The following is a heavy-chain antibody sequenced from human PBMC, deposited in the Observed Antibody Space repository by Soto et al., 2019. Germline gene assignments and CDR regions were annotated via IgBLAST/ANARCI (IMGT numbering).Heavy chain of an antibody. CDR3: ARTYCSSTSCYSNWYFDL. Sequence: QVQLVQSGAEVKKPGSSVKVSCKASGGTFSSYTISWVRQAPGQGLEWMGRIIPILGIANYAQKFQGRVTSTADKSTSTAYMALSSLRSEDTAVYYCARTYCSSTSCYSNWYFDLWGRGTLVTVSS. V-gene: IGHV1-69*02. CDR2: IIPILGIA. J-gene: IGHJ2*01. D-gene: IGHD2-2*01. CDR1: GGTFSSYT.